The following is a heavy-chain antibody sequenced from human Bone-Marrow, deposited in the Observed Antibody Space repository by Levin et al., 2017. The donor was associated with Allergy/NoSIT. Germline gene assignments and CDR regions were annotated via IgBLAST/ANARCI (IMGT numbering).Heavy chain of an antibody. J-gene: IGHJ3*01. V-gene: IGHV1-69*01. D-gene: IGHD2-15*01. CDR1: GDTFNRYI. Sequence: KISCQASGDTFNRYIISWVRQAPGQGLEWMGGIIPIYNTPKYAQKFQGRVTIIAEDSTGTGYLELSSLTSEDTAVYYCARDGLGYCSGDNCLDAFDVWGQGTMVIVSS. CDR3: ARDGLGYCSGDNCLDAFDV. CDR2: IIPIYNTP.